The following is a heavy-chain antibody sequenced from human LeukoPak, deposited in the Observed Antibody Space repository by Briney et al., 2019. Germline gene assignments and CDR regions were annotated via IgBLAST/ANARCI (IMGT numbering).Heavy chain of an antibody. J-gene: IGHJ4*02. CDR3: GRDDSPLRYFDWPIDY. V-gene: IGHV3-30*03. CDR1: GFTFSSYG. D-gene: IGHD3-9*01. Sequence: PGGSLRLSCAASGFTFSSYGMHWVRQAPGKGLEWLAVIPYDGNNEYYADSVKGRFTISRDNSKNTLYLQMNSLRAEDAAVYYCGRDDSPLRYFDWPIDYWGQGTLVTVSS. CDR2: IPYDGNNE.